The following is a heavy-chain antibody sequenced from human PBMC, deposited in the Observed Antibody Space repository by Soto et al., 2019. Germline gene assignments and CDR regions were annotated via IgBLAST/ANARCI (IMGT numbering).Heavy chain of an antibody. Sequence: GGSLRLSCTASGFTFGDYAMSWFRQAPGKGLEWVGFIRSKAYGGTTEYAASVKGRFTISRDDSKSIAYLQMNSLKTEDTAVYYCTIPMIVQEYYFDYWGQGTLVTVSS. D-gene: IGHD3-22*01. J-gene: IGHJ4*02. CDR2: IRSKAYGGTT. CDR1: GFTFGDYA. CDR3: TIPMIVQEYYFDY. V-gene: IGHV3-49*03.